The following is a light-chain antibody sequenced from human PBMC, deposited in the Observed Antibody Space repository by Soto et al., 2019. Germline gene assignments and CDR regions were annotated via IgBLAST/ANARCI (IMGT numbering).Light chain of an antibody. CDR3: QQANSFPLT. J-gene: IGKJ4*01. V-gene: IGKV1-12*01. CDR2: AAS. Sequence: DIQMTQSPSSVSASVGDRVTITCRASQGISSWLAWYKQEPGQAHKLLIYAASSLQSGVPSRFSGSGSGTDFTLTTSSLQPEDFATYYCQQANSFPLTFGGGPNVELK. CDR1: QGISSW.